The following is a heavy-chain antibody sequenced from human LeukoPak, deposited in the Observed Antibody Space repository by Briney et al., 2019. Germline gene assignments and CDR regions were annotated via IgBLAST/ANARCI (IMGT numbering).Heavy chain of an antibody. Sequence: SETLSLTCTVSGGSISSGSYFWSWIRQPTGKGLEWIGRIYTSGSTNYNPSLKSRVTISVDTSKNQFSLKLSSVTAADTAVYYCARHKAWNWFPTRVNWFDPWGQGTLVTVSS. CDR3: ARHKAWNWFPTRVNWFDP. D-gene: IGHD1-7*01. CDR1: GGSISSGSYF. J-gene: IGHJ5*02. CDR2: IYTSGST. V-gene: IGHV4-61*02.